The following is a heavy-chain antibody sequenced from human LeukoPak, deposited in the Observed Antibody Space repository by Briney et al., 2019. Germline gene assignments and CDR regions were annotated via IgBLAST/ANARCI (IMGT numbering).Heavy chain of an antibody. D-gene: IGHD3-22*01. CDR1: GGSISSYY. Sequence: SETLSLTCTVSGGSISSYYWSWIRQPPGKGLEWIGYIYYSGSTNYNPSLKSRVTMSVDTSKNQFSLKLSSVTAADTAVYYCARDQSYYDSSGYYYGGNFDYWGQGTLVTVSS. V-gene: IGHV4-59*12. J-gene: IGHJ4*02. CDR3: ARDQSYYDSSGYYYGGNFDY. CDR2: IYYSGST.